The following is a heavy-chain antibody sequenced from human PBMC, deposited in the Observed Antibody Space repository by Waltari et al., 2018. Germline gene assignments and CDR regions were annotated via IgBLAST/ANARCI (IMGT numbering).Heavy chain of an antibody. Sequence: QVQLVESGGGVVQPGRSLRLSCAASGFTFSSYAMHWVRQAPGKGLEWVAVISYDGSNKYYADFVKGRFTISRDNSKNTLYLQMNSLRAEDTAVYYCARFDVWGQGTLVTVSS. V-gene: IGHV3-30-3*01. CDR1: GFTFSSYA. CDR2: ISYDGSNK. CDR3: ARFDV. J-gene: IGHJ5*02.